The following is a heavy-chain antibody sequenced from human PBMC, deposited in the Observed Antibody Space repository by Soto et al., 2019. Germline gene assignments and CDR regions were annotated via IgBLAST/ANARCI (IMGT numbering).Heavy chain of an antibody. D-gene: IGHD1-26*01. Sequence: GGSLRLSCAASGFTFGGYSMTWVRQAPGKGLEWISYISSLSSPRYYAESVEGRFIISRDNAKNSLYLQMNSLRDEDTAVYFCVREDILGARSFDYWGQGTRVTFSS. CDR1: GFTFGGYS. CDR2: ISSLSSPR. V-gene: IGHV3-48*02. J-gene: IGHJ4*02. CDR3: VREDILGARSFDY.